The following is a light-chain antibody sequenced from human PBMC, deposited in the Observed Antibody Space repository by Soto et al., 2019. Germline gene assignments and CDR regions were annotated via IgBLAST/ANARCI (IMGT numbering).Light chain of an antibody. Sequence: QSVLTQPPSASGSPGQSVTISCTGTNSDVGGYNYVSWYQQYPGKAPKLIIYEVNERPSGVPDRFSGSKSGNTASLTVSGLQTADEADHHCSSYAGSNWYVFGTGTKVTVL. CDR2: EVN. J-gene: IGLJ1*01. CDR1: NSDVGGYNY. CDR3: SSYAGSNWYV. V-gene: IGLV2-8*01.